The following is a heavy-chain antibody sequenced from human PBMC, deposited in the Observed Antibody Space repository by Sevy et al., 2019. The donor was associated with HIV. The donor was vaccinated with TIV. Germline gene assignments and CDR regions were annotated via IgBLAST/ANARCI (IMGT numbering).Heavy chain of an antibody. CDR1: GFTFSSYW. CDR2: IKQDGSEK. V-gene: IGHV3-7*03. D-gene: IGHD3-16*02. CDR3: AREYDYIWGSYRYRTDFDY. J-gene: IGHJ4*02. Sequence: GGSLRLSCAASGFTFSSYWMSWVRQAPGNGLEWVANIKQDGSEKYYVDSVKGRFTISRDNAKNSLYLQMNSLRAEDTAVYYCAREYDYIWGSYRYRTDFDYWGQGTLVTVSS.